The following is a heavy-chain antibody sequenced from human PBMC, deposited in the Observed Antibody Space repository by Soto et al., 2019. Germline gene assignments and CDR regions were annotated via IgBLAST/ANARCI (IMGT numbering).Heavy chain of an antibody. J-gene: IGHJ5*02. V-gene: IGHV3-13*01. CDR2: IGTLHDT. D-gene: IGHD2-8*02. CDR3: ARQASYWHGGGGWLDP. Sequence: EVQLVESGGGSMQPGGSLGLSCAASGFTFSASDMHWVRQTTGGGLEWVAAIGTLHDTYYPDSVKGRFTISRDNARNSLNLQMNSLRAGDTGVYYCARQASYWHGGGGWLDPWGQGTLVTVSS. CDR1: GFTFSASD.